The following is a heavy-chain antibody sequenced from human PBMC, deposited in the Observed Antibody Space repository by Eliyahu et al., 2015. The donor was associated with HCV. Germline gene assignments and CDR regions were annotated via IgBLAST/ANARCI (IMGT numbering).Heavy chain of an antibody. D-gene: IGHD2-2*01. CDR2: IYWNDDK. CDR3: AHRRSPYQLLDLGWFDP. J-gene: IGHJ5*02. V-gene: IGHV2-5*01. Sequence: QITLKESGPTLVKPTQTLTLTCTFSGFSLSTSGVGVGWIXQPPGKALEWLALIYWNDDKRYSPSLKSRLTITKDTSKNQVVLTMTNMDPVDTATYYCAHRRSPYQLLDLGWFDPWGQGTLVTVSS. CDR1: GFSLSTSGVG.